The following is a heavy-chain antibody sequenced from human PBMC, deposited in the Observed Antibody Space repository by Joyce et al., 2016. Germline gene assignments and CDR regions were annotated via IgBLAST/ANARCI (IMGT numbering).Heavy chain of an antibody. CDR1: GGSISSNSHY. J-gene: IGHJ3*02. CDR2: TYYSGGT. Sequence: QLQLQESGPGLVKTSETLYLTCSVAGGSISSNSHYWAWIRQPPGKGLEWIGTTYYSGGTYYNPSLKSRVTISVDKSKNQFSLTLTSVTAADTAVYYCARRPFRFDIWGQGTMVTVSS. CDR3: ARRPFRFDI. V-gene: IGHV4-39*01.